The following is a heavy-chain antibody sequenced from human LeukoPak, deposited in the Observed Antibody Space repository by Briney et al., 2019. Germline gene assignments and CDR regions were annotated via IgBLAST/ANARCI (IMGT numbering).Heavy chain of an antibody. J-gene: IGHJ4*02. CDR3: AKARYSSDLDY. D-gene: IGHD6-25*01. CDR2: IKQDGSEK. CDR1: GFTFSSYW. Sequence: TGGSLRLSCAASGFTFSSYWMNWVRQAPGKGLEWVANIKQDGSEKFYVDSVKGRFTISRDNAKNSLYLQMNSLRAEDTAVYYCAKARYSSDLDYWGQGTLVTVSS. V-gene: IGHV3-7*03.